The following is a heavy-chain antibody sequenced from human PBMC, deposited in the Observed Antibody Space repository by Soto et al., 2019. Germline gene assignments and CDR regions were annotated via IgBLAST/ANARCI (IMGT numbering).Heavy chain of an antibody. J-gene: IGHJ3*02. CDR2: IYYSGST. V-gene: IGHV4-59*01. Sequence: PLWLTGTVSGCSISSYHWSWNRQPPGKGLEWIGYIYYSGSTNYNPSVKSRVTISVDTSKNQFSLKLSSVTAEDTAVYYCARLVVVAAHDALDIWGQRTMVTV. CDR3: ARLVVVAAHDALDI. CDR1: GCSISSYH. D-gene: IGHD2-15*01.